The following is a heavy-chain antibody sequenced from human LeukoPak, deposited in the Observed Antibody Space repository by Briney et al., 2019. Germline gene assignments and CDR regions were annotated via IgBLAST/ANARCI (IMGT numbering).Heavy chain of an antibody. V-gene: IGHV1-2*02. Sequence: AVQVSCKASGYTFTGYYLHWVRQPAAQGLEWLGWINPNSGGTNYAPKFQGRVTMTRDTSISTAYMELSGLRSDDTAVYYCARTVPNTVTTLSYWGQGTLVTVSS. CDR1: GYTFTGYY. J-gene: IGHJ4*02. CDR2: INPNSGGT. CDR3: ARTVPNTVTTLSY. D-gene: IGHD4-17*01.